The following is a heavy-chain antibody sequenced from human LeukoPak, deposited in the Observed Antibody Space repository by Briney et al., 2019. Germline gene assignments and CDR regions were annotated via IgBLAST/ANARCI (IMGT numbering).Heavy chain of an antibody. V-gene: IGHV3-23*01. CDR3: ARGPRYGDYWFDP. D-gene: IGHD4-17*01. CDR1: GFTFSTYG. J-gene: IGHJ5*02. CDR2: ITGSGGST. Sequence: GGSLRLSCAASGFTFSTYGMSWVRQAPGKGLEWAAAITGSGGSTFYADSVKGRFTISRDNSKNTLFLQMNSLRAEDTAVYYCARGPRYGDYWFDPWGQGTLVTVSS.